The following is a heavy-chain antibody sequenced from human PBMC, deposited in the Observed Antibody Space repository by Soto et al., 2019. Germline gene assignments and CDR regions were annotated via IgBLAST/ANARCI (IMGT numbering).Heavy chain of an antibody. D-gene: IGHD3-16*01. Sequence: GASVKVSCKASGYTFTGYYMHWVRQAPGQGLEWMGWINPNSGGTNYAQKFQGWVTMTRDTSISTAYMELSRLRSDDTAVYYCARGGDGYYYYGMDVWGQGTTVTVSS. CDR3: ARGGDGYYYYGMDV. CDR2: INPNSGGT. CDR1: GYTFTGYY. V-gene: IGHV1-2*04. J-gene: IGHJ6*02.